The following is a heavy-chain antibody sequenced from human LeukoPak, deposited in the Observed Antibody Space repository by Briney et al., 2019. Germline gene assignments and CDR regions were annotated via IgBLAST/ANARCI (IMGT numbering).Heavy chain of an antibody. D-gene: IGHD2-8*01. J-gene: IGHJ4*02. Sequence: GGSLRLSCAVSGFTFSSYWMNWVRQAPGKGLEWVANIKQDGSEKNYVDSVKGRFTISSDNAKSSLFLQMNDLRAEDTAVYYCAKGGRGNGEVYWGQGTLVTVSS. CDR2: IKQDGSEK. CDR1: GFTFSSYW. CDR3: AKGGRGNGEVY. V-gene: IGHV3-7*01.